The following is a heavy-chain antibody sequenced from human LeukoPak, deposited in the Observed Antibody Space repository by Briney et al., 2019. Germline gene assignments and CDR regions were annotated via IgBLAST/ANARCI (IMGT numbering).Heavy chain of an antibody. V-gene: IGHV3-23*01. CDR1: GFTFSSYS. J-gene: IGHJ4*02. Sequence: GGSLRLSCAASGFTFSSYSMNWVRQAPGKGLEWVSAISGSGGSTYYADSVKGRFTISRDNSKNTLYLQMNSLRAEDTAVYYCAKDRVVSGYYPFFDYWGQGTLVTVSS. CDR3: AKDRVVSGYYPFFDY. CDR2: ISGSGGST. D-gene: IGHD3-22*01.